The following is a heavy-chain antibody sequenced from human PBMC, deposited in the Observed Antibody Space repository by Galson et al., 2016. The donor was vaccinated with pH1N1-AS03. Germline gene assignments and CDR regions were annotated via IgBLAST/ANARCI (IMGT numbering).Heavy chain of an antibody. CDR1: GFTFSSYG. Sequence: SLRLSCAASGFTFSSYGMHWVRQTPGKGLEWVAVIWYDGRNKYYADSVKGRFTITRDNSKNTLSLQMSSLRAEDTAVYYCARGQGYNSGYFGTDYWGRGTLVTVSS. D-gene: IGHD3-22*01. CDR2: IWYDGRNK. V-gene: IGHV3-33*01. J-gene: IGHJ4*02. CDR3: ARGQGYNSGYFGTDY.